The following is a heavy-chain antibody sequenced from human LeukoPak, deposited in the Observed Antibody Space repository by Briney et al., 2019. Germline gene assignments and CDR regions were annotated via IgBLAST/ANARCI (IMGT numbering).Heavy chain of an antibody. CDR1: GGSISGSDW. Sequence: GTLSLTCAVSGGSISGSDWWSWVRQAPGKGLEWVSSISSSSSYIYYADSVKGRYTISRDNAKNSLYLQMNSLRAEDTAVYYCARDQGWEMATISDYWGQGTLVTVSS. CDR3: ARDQGWEMATISDY. D-gene: IGHD5-24*01. V-gene: IGHV3-21*01. J-gene: IGHJ4*02. CDR2: ISSSSSYI.